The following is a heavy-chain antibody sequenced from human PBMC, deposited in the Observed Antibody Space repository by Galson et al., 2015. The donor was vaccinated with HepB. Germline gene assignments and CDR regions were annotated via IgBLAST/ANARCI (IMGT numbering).Heavy chain of an antibody. CDR1: GFTFRSYW. J-gene: IGHJ3*02. D-gene: IGHD3-16*02. Sequence: SLRLSCAASGFTFRSYWMSWVRQAPGKGLEWVANIKQDGSEKYYVDSVKGRFTISRDNAKNSLYLQMNSLRAEDTAGYYCAREGSYSPYDYVWGTYRYDAFDIWGQGTMVTVSS. CDR3: AREGSYSPYDYVWGTYRYDAFDI. CDR2: IKQDGSEK. V-gene: IGHV3-7*03.